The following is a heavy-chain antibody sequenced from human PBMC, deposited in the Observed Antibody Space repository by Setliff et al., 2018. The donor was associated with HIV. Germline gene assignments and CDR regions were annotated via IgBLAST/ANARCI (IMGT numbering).Heavy chain of an antibody. J-gene: IGHJ6*03. CDR3: ARDLLSGWYHYYYYMDV. D-gene: IGHD6-19*01. V-gene: IGHV1-46*03. CDR1: GYTFTSYY. CDR2: INPSGGST. Sequence: WASVKVSCKASGYTFTSYYMHWVRQAPGQGLEWMGIINPSGGSTSYAQKFQGRVTMTRDTSTSTVYMELSSLRSEDTAVYYCARDLLSGWYHYYYYMDVWGKGTTVTVSS.